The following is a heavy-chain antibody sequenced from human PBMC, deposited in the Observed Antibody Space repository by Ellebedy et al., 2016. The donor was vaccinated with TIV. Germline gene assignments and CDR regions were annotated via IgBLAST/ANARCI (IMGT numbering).Heavy chain of an antibody. CDR1: GGSFSANY. V-gene: IGHV4-34*01. CDR3: ARGRSEVVTAYNNFDS. Sequence: MPSETLSLTCAVYGGSFSANYWTWVRQPPGEGLEWIGEINHSGSSNHNPSLKSRVTISVDTSKNQFSLKLTSVTAADTAVYYCARGRSEVVTAYNNFDSWGQGTLVTVSS. CDR2: INHSGSS. J-gene: IGHJ5*01. D-gene: IGHD2-21*02.